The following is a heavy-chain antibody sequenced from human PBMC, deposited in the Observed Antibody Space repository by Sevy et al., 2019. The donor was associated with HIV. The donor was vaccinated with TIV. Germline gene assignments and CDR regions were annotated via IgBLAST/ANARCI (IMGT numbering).Heavy chain of an antibody. Sequence: RGSLRLSCAASGFTFSDYFMGWVRQAPGKGLEWVANVDQDGSQKYYVGSVRGRFTISRDNAKNSVYLQMNRLRLDDTAVYYCARELWPGDYWGQGTLVTVSS. CDR2: VDQDGSQK. J-gene: IGHJ4*02. CDR1: GFTFSDYF. V-gene: IGHV3-7*01. D-gene: IGHD2-21*01. CDR3: ARELWPGDY.